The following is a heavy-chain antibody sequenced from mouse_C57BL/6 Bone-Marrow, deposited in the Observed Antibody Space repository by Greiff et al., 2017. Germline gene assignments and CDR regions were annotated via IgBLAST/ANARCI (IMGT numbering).Heavy chain of an antibody. CDR3: ARDDDYLYYYAMDY. J-gene: IGHJ4*01. Sequence: EVQVVESGGGLVKPGGSLKLSCAASGFTFSSYAMSWVRQTPEKRLEWVATISDGGSYTYYPDNVKGRFTISRDNAKNNLYLQMSHLKSEDTAMYYCARDDDYLYYYAMDYWGQGTSVTVSS. CDR1: GFTFSSYA. V-gene: IGHV5-4*01. D-gene: IGHD2-4*01. CDR2: ISDGGSYT.